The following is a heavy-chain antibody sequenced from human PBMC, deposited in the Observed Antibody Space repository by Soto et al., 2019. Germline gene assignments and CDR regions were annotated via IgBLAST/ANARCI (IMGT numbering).Heavy chain of an antibody. V-gene: IGHV2-5*02. CDR1: GFSLSTGPVA. D-gene: IGHD6-19*01. J-gene: IGHJ3*02. CDR2: NYWDDVK. Sequence: GSGPTLVNPTQTLTLTCTFSGFSLSTGPVAVGWIRQPPGKALEWLALNYWDDVKHYRPSLKSRLTITKDTSKNQVVLTMTNMDPVDTATYYCAHRRRYSSREEWAFDIWGQGTKVTVSS. CDR3: AHRRRYSSREEWAFDI.